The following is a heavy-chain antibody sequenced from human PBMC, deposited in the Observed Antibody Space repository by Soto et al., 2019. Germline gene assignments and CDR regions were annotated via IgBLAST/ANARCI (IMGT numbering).Heavy chain of an antibody. J-gene: IGHJ4*02. CDR3: AKEWSQGYYFDY. D-gene: IGHD2-15*01. CDR1: GFAFSNYA. V-gene: IGHV3-23*01. Sequence: PGGSLRLSCAASGFAFSNYAMNWVRQAPGKGLEWVSVISGGGGTTYYADSVKGRFTISRDNSKKTLYLQMSSLRGDDTAVYYCAKEWSQGYYFDYWGQGTLVTVSS. CDR2: ISGGGGTT.